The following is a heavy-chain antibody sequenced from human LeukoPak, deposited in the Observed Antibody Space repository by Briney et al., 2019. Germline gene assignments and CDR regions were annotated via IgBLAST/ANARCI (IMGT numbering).Heavy chain of an antibody. D-gene: IGHD6-19*01. Sequence: PGGSLRLSCEGSGFTSITYGMSWVRQAPGKALEWVSTLGGGDAGIYYADSVYDRFTISRDKSKNTLYLQMNSLRVEDTAVYYCAKDRGSGWYFDYWGQGTLVTVSS. V-gene: IGHV3-23*01. CDR3: AKDRGSGWYFDY. J-gene: IGHJ4*02. CDR2: LGGGDAGI. CDR1: GFTSITYG.